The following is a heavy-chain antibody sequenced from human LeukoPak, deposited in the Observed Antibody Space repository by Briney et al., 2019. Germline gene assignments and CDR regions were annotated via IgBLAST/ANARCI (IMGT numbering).Heavy chain of an antibody. D-gene: IGHD3-16*01. J-gene: IGHJ5*02. Sequence: GGSLRLSCAGSGFTFGDYAVSWVRQAPGKGLEWVGFIRSKRYTGTTDYAASVKGRFTISRDDSKSIAYLQMNSLKNEDTALYYCARHGMGVDPWGQGTLVTVSS. V-gene: IGHV3-49*04. CDR2: IRSKRYTGTT. CDR3: ARHGMGVDP. CDR1: GFTFGDYA.